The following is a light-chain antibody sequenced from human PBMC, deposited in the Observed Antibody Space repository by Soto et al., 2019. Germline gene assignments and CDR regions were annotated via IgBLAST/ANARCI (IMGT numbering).Light chain of an antibody. J-gene: IGKJ1*01. V-gene: IGKV1-39*01. CDR1: QSIGSY. CDR2: AAS. Sequence: DIQMTQSPSSLSASVGDRVTVTCRASQSIGSYLHWYQQKPGKAPKLLIYAASSLQSGVPSRFSGSGSGTDFTLTISSLQPEDFATYYCLQSYSSPAFGQGTKVDIK. CDR3: LQSYSSPA.